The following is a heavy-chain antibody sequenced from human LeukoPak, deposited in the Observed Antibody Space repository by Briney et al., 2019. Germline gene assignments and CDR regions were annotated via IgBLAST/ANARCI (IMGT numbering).Heavy chain of an antibody. CDR2: INSDGSEG. CDR1: GFTFSGFW. D-gene: IGHD6-6*01. J-gene: IGHJ3*01. V-gene: IGHV3-7*03. CDR3: ARSSYSSSSSV. Sequence: GGSLRLSCAVSGFTFSGFWMSWSRQAPGKGLERVASINSDGSEGYYANVVKGRFTISRDNAKNSLYLQINSLRAEDTAVYYCARSSYSSSSSVWGQGTMVTVSS.